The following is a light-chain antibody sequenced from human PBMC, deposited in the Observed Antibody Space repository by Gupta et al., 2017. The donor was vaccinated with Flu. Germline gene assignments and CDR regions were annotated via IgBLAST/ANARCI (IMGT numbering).Light chain of an antibody. CDR3: QQPRHCPLT. J-gene: IGKJ4*01. CDR2: DAS. Sequence: EIVLTHSPSTLSWSPGERATLSCRASQSVSSELAWYQQKPGQAPRLLIYDASNRANGVPARFSGSGSGTEFTLTVSSLEPEDFAVYYCQQPRHCPLTFGGGTKVEIK. V-gene: IGKV3-11*01. CDR1: QSVSSE.